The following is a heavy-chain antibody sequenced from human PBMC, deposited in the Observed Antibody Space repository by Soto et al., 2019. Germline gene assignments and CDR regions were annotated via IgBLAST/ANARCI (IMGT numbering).Heavy chain of an antibody. CDR2: INHSGST. CDR3: ARGRGGSYYVA. V-gene: IGHV4-34*01. D-gene: IGHD1-26*01. CDR1: GGSFSGYY. J-gene: IGHJ5*02. Sequence: SETLSLTCAVYGGSFSGYYWSWIRQPPGKGLEWIGEINHSGSTNYNPSLKSRVTISVDTSKNQFSLKLSSVTAADTAVYYCARGRGGSYYVAWGTGTLFTVS.